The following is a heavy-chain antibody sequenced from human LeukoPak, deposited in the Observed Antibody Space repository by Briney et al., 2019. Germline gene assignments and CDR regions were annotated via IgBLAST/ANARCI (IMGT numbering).Heavy chain of an antibody. CDR2: ISSSSSTI. Sequence: GGSLRLSCAASGFTFSSYSMNWVRQAPGKGLEWVSYISSSSSTIYYADSVKGRLTISRDNAKNSLYLQMNSLRAEDTAVYYCRYDFWSGYSNWFDPWGQGTLVTVSS. CDR3: RYDFWSGYSNWFDP. V-gene: IGHV3-48*04. CDR1: GFTFSSYS. J-gene: IGHJ5*02. D-gene: IGHD3-3*01.